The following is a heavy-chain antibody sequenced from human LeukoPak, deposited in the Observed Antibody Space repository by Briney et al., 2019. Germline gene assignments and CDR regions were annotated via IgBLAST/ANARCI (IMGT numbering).Heavy chain of an antibody. J-gene: IGHJ4*02. V-gene: IGHV4-34*01. Sequence: SETLSLTSAVYGGSFSGYYWSWIRQPPGKGLEWIGEIHHSGSTNDNTSLKSRVTISVDTAKNQFTLKRSYVTAAETAEYYGVRGGVDSGSSDMRNFDYWGQGTLVTVSS. CDR1: GGSFSGYY. CDR3: VRGGVDSGSSDMRNFDY. CDR2: IHHSGST. D-gene: IGHD6-6*01.